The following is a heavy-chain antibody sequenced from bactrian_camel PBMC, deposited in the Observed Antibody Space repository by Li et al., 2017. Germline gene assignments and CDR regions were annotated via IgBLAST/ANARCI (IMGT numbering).Heavy chain of an antibody. D-gene: IGHD7*01. J-gene: IGHJ4*01. CDR1: AFAFDDYA. Sequence: HVQLVESGGGSVQAGVSLTLSCAASAFAFDDYAMGWFRQAPGKGREGVSCIAWTGDSAYYSDSVRGRFTISRDNAKNMVYLQTNSLKPEDTALYFCATGAPHRWGQGTQVTVS. CDR3: ATGAPHR. V-gene: IGHV3S60*01. CDR2: IAWTGDSA.